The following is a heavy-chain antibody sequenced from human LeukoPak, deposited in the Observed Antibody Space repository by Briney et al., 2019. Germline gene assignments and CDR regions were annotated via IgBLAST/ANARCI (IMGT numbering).Heavy chain of an antibody. CDR3: ARRADDYDSSCYQH. Sequence: ASVKVSCKASGYTFTSYDINWGRQATGQGLEWMGWMNPNSGSTGYAQKVQGRVTMTRDTSINTAYMELSSLRSDATAVYYCARRADDYDSSCYQHWGRGTLVTVSS. CDR1: GYTFTSYD. V-gene: IGHV1-8*01. D-gene: IGHD3-22*01. J-gene: IGHJ4*02. CDR2: MNPNSGST.